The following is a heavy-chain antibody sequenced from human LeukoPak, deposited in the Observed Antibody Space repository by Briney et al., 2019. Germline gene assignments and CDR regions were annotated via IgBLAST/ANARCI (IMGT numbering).Heavy chain of an antibody. CDR3: ARDSTWLQLFY. V-gene: IGHV3-7*03. CDR2: IKQDGSEK. D-gene: IGHD5-24*01. J-gene: IGHJ4*02. CDR1: GFTFSSYW. Sequence: PGGSLRLSCAASGFTFSSYWMSWVRQAPGKGLEWVANIKQDGSEKYYVDSVKGRFTISRDNAKNSLYLQMSSLRVEDTAVYYCARDSTWLQLFYWGQGTLVTVSS.